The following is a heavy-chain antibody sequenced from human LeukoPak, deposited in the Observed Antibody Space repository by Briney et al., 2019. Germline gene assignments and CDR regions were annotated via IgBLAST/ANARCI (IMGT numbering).Heavy chain of an antibody. CDR3: AHRRDYNGDWDGGSFDF. D-gene: IGHD2-21*02. CDR2: TYWNDDK. J-gene: IGHJ4*02. CDR1: GFSLSSVPAG. Sequence: ESVPTLVKPTQTLTLTCTFSGFSLSSVPAGVGWIRQPPGKALELVAATYWNDDKRYNPFLNSRLTVTKDTSKNPVVLAVTNMDPVDAGTYYCAHRRDYNGDWDGGSFDFWGQGTLVTVSS. V-gene: IGHV2-5*01.